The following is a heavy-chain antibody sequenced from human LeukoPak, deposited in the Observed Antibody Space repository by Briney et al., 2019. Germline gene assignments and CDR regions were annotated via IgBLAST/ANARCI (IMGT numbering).Heavy chain of an antibody. V-gene: IGHV1-46*03. D-gene: IGHD4-17*01. J-gene: IGHJ3*02. Sequence: GASVKVSCKASGYTFTSYYMHWVRQAPGQGLEWMGIINPSGGSTSYAQKFQGRVTMTRDTATSTVYMELSSLRSEDTAVYYCARGAVGRTPVSESAFDIWGQGTMVTVSS. CDR2: INPSGGST. CDR1: GYTFTSYY. CDR3: ARGAVGRTPVSESAFDI.